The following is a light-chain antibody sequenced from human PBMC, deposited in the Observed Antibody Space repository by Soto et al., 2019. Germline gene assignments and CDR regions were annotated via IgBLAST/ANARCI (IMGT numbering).Light chain of an antibody. CDR3: QQYDNLPIT. CDR2: DAS. J-gene: IGKJ5*01. V-gene: IGKV1-33*01. Sequence: DLQMTQSPSSLSASVGDRVTITCQASQAISNYLNWYQQKPGKAPKLLIYDASNLETGVPSRFSGSGSGTDFTFTISSLQTEDIAIYYCQQYDNLPITFGQGTRLEIK. CDR1: QAISNY.